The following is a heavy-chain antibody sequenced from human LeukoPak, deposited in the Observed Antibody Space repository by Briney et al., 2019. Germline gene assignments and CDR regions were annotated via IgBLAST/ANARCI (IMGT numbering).Heavy chain of an antibody. D-gene: IGHD5/OR15-5a*01. CDR1: GFTFSSYV. CDR2: IGVRGDDT. J-gene: IGHJ4*02. Sequence: PGGSLRLSCAASGFTFSSYVMSWVRQAPGKGLEWVSGIGVRGDDTYYADSVKGRLTISRDNVDNTLFLQMNSLRAEDTAIYYCAKPHIRMSTVCFFDSWGQGTRVTVSS. CDR3: AKPHIRMSTVCFFDS. V-gene: IGHV3-23*01.